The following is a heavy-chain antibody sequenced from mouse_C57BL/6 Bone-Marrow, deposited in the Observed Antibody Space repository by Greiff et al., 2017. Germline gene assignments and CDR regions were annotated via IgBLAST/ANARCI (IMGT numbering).Heavy chain of an antibody. V-gene: IGHV1-52*01. CDR2: IDPSDSET. CDR3: APLITTGVATFDY. J-gene: IGHJ2*01. D-gene: IGHD1-1*01. Sequence: QVQLQQPGAELVRPGSSVKLSCKASGYTFTSYWMHWVKQRPIQGLEWIGNIDPSDSETHYTQKFKGKATLTVDTSSSTAYMQLSSLTSEDSAVFCSAPLITTGVATFDYWGQGTTLTVSS. CDR1: GYTFTSYW.